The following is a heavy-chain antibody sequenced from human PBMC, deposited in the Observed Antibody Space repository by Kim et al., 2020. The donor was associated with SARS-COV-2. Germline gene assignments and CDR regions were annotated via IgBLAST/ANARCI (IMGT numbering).Heavy chain of an antibody. CDR3: ARDLLGAVAGTSDY. CDR2: EKQDGSEK. J-gene: IGHJ4*02. Sequence: GGSLRLSCAASGFTFSSYWMSWVRQAPGKGLEWVANEKQDGSEKYYVDSVKGRFTISRDNAKNSLYLQMSSLRAEDTAVYYCARDLLGAVAGTSDYCGQGTLVTVSS. CDR1: GFTFSSYW. V-gene: IGHV3-7*01. D-gene: IGHD6-19*01.